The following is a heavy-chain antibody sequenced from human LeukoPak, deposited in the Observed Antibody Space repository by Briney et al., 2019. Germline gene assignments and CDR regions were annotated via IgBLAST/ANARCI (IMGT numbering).Heavy chain of an antibody. CDR2: INHSGST. V-gene: IGHV4-34*01. D-gene: IGHD3-3*01. Sequence: SETLSLTCAVYGGSFNNYSWSWIRQPPGKGLEWIGEINHSGSTNYNPSLKSRVTISVDASKNQFSLKLSSVTAADTAVYYCATSSRHYDFWSGFDYYDVWGKGTTVTVSS. CDR3: ATSSRHYDFWSGFDYYDV. CDR1: GGSFNNYS. J-gene: IGHJ6*04.